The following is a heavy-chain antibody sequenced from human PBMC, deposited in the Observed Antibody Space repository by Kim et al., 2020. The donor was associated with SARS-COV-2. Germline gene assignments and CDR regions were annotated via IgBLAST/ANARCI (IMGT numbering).Heavy chain of an antibody. J-gene: IGHJ2*01. D-gene: IGHD3-16*02. Sequence: SETLSLTCTVSGGSISSGGYYWSWIRQHPGKGLEWIGYIYYSGSTYYNPSLKSRVTISVDTSKNQFSLKLSSVTAADTAVYYCAREVMITFGGVIVALGYFDVWGRGTLVTVSS. V-gene: IGHV4-31*03. CDR1: GGSISSGGYY. CDR3: AREVMITFGGVIVALGYFDV. CDR2: IYYSGST.